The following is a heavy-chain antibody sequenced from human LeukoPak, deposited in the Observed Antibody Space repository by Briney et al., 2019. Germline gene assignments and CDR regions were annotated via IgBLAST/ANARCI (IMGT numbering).Heavy chain of an antibody. CDR1: GYTCTSYY. CDR2: INPSGGST. Sequence: ASVKVSCKASGYTCTSYYMHWVRQAPGQGLEWMGIINPSGGSTSYAQKFQGRVTMTRDTSTSTVYMELSSLRSEDTAVYYCARGGSIVGATVIFDYWGQGTLVAVSS. V-gene: IGHV1-46*01. CDR3: ARGGSIVGATVIFDY. D-gene: IGHD1-26*01. J-gene: IGHJ4*02.